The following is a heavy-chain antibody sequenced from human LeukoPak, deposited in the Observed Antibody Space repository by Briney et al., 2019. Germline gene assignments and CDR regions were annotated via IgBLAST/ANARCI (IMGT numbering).Heavy chain of an antibody. Sequence: GGSLRLSCAASGFTLISYSMNWVRQASGKGLEWVGRIRSKANSYATAYAASVKGRFTISRDDSKNTAYLQMNSLKTEDTAVYYCSVNYCSGGSCYMLWGQGTLVTVSS. V-gene: IGHV3-73*01. J-gene: IGHJ4*02. D-gene: IGHD2-15*01. CDR3: SVNYCSGGSCYML. CDR1: GFTLISYS. CDR2: IRSKANSYAT.